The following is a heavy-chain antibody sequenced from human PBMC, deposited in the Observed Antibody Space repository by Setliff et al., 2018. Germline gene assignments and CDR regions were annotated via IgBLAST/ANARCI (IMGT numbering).Heavy chain of an antibody. V-gene: IGHV3-30*04. CDR2: ISSDGANN. D-gene: IGHD3-22*01. J-gene: IGHJ5*02. CDR3: ARGGYDYDSPCFDP. CDR1: GFTFSSYA. Sequence: PGGSLRLSCAASGFTFSSYAMHWVRQAPGKGLEWVAVISSDGANNYYADSVKGRVTISRYNSRNTLYLQMNSLRAEDTAVYFCARGGYDYDSPCFDPWGQGTLVTVSS.